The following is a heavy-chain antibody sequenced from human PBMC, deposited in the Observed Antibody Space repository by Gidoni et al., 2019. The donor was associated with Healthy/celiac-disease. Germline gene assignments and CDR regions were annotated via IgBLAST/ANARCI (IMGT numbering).Heavy chain of an antibody. D-gene: IGHD6-19*01. CDR2: IYTSGST. Sequence: QVPLQESGPGLVTPSQTLSLTCTVTGGAISSGSYSWSWIRQPAWKGLEWIGSIYTSGSTNYNPSLKSRVTISVDTSKNQFCLKLSAVTAADTAVYYCARIGAVAGTWGQGTLVTVSS. CDR1: GGAISSGSYS. V-gene: IGHV4-61*02. CDR3: ARIGAVAGT. J-gene: IGHJ5*02.